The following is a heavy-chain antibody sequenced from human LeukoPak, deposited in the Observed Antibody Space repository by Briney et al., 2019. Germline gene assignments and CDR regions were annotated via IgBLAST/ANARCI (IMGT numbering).Heavy chain of an antibody. CDR2: IHHNGSPEINQSGNT. CDR1: GESFSGYY. V-gene: IGHV4-34*01. Sequence: SETLSLTCAVYGESFSGYYWSWIRQTPGKGLEWIGEIHHNGSPEINQSGNTNYNPSLKSRVTISVDTSKNHFTLKVTSVTAAATAVYYCARDNYETSFDYWGQGTLVTVSS. CDR3: ARDNYETSFDY. D-gene: IGHD3-22*01. J-gene: IGHJ4*02.